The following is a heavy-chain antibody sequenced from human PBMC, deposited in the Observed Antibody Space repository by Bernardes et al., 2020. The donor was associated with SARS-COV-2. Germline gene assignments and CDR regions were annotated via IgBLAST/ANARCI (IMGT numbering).Heavy chain of an antibody. CDR2: VYYSGST. D-gene: IGHD4-4*01. V-gene: IGHV4-31*11. CDR3: ARGSPDGYSPIES. Sequence: SETLSLTCAVSGGSITSGGHYWSWIRQHPGKGLEWIAYVYYSGSTQYNPSLKSRVTMSVDTSKNHFSLNLRSVTAADTAVSYCARGSPDGYSPIESWRQGTLVTVYS. CDR1: GGSITSGGHY. J-gene: IGHJ4*02.